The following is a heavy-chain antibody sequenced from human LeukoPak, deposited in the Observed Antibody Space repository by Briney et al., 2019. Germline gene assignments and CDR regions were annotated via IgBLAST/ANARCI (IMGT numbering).Heavy chain of an antibody. V-gene: IGHV3-49*04. CDR3: TPANGDY. CDR1: GFTFGDYA. Sequence: QAGGSLRLSCTASGFTFGDYAMSWVRQAPGKGLEWVGFIRSKAYGGTTEYAASVKGRFTISRDDSKSIAYLQMNSLKTEDTAVYYCTPANGDYWGQGTLVTVSS. CDR2: IRSKAYGGTT. J-gene: IGHJ4*02. D-gene: IGHD1-1*01.